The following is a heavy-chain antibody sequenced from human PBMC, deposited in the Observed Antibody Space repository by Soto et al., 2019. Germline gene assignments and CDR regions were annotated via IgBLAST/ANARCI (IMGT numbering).Heavy chain of an antibody. D-gene: IGHD3-3*02. CDR3: VRYDRINMKPYSPERSHI. V-gene: IGHV4-39*01. CDR2: VYYGGAIFYSGNI. J-gene: IGHJ3*02. CDR1: GDSINSSNSQ. Sequence: SETVSLACTVSGDSINSSNSQWGWTRQPPGKGLEYIGSVYYGGAIFYSGNIYYNPSLKSRVTISVDTSKNQFSLRLSSVTAADTGVYYCVRYDRINMKPYSPERSHIWRQGTMVTVSS.